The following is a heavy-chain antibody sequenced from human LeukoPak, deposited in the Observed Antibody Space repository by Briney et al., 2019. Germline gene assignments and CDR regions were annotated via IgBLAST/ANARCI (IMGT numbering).Heavy chain of an antibody. CDR3: AKDPLNTYYDSSGPNPGGSYYFDY. J-gene: IGHJ4*02. D-gene: IGHD3-22*01. CDR1: GFTFGSYA. Sequence: PGGSLRLSCQASGFTFGSYAMSWVRQAPGKGLEWVSAISDFGATTYHADSVKGRFTISRDNSKNTLYLQMNSLRAEDTAVYYCAKDPLNTYYDSSGPNPGGSYYFDYWGQGTLVTVSS. V-gene: IGHV3-23*01. CDR2: ISDFGATT.